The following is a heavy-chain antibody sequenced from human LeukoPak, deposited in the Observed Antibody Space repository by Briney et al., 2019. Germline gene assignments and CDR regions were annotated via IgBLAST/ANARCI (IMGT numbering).Heavy chain of an antibody. CDR3: ASNGYSSSRYFEY. V-gene: IGHV3-53*01. CDR1: GFTVSSNY. J-gene: IGHJ4*02. D-gene: IGHD6-13*01. CDR2: IYSGGST. Sequence: GGSLRLSCAASGFTVSSNYMSWVRQAPGKWLEWASVIYSGGSTYYADSVKGRFTISRDNSKNTLYLQMNSLRAEDTAVYCCASNGYSSSRYFEYSGQGTLVTVSP.